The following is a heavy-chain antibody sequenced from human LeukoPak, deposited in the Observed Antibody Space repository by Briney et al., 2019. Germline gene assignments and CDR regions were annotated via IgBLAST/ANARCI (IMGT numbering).Heavy chain of an antibody. V-gene: IGHV4-34*01. CDR3: ARGVVVPAAALYYYYYYYMDV. CDR1: GGSFSDYY. J-gene: IGHJ6*03. D-gene: IGHD2-2*01. Sequence: PSETLSLTCAVYGGSFSDYYWSWIRQPPGKGLEWIGEINRSGSTNYNPSLKSRVTISVDTSKNQFSLKLSSVTAADTAVYYCARGVVVPAAALYYYYYYYMDVWGKGTTVTVSS. CDR2: INRSGST.